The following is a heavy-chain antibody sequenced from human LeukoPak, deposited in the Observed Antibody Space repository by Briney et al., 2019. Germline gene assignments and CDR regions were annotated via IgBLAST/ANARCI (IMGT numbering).Heavy chain of an antibody. CDR1: GFTLSSYA. CDR3: AKNGAGSSWYLVWFDP. CDR2: ISGSGGNT. D-gene: IGHD6-13*01. J-gene: IGHJ5*02. V-gene: IGHV3-23*01. Sequence: PGGSLSLSCAPSGFTLSSYAMSWVRQAPGKGREWVSAISGSGGNTYYADSVKGRFTISRDNSKNTLYLQMNSLRAEDTAVYYCAKNGAGSSWYLVWFDPWGQGTLVTVSS.